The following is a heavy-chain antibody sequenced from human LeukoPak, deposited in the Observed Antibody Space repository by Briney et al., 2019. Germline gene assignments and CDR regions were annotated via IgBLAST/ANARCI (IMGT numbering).Heavy chain of an antibody. CDR1: GYTFTSYG. CDR3: ARVRITMVRGVIKD. Sequence: GASVTVSCKASGYTFTSYGISWVRQAPGQGLEWMGWISAYNGNTNYAQKLQGRVTMTTDTSTSTAYMELRSLRSDDTAVYYCARVRITMVRGVIKDWGQGTLVTVSS. CDR2: ISAYNGNT. D-gene: IGHD3-10*01. J-gene: IGHJ4*02. V-gene: IGHV1-18*01.